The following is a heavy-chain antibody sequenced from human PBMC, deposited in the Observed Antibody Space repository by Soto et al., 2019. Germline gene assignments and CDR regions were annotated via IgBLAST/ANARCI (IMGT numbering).Heavy chain of an antibody. CDR2: IYYSGST. CDR1: GGSISSYY. Sequence: SETLSLTCTVSGGSISSYYWSWIRQPPGKGLEWIGYIYYSGSTNYNPSLKSRVTISVDTSKNQFSLKLSSVTAADTAVYYCARHEPFAPYYYYYMDVWGKGTTVTVSS. CDR3: ARHEPFAPYYYYYMDV. V-gene: IGHV4-59*08. J-gene: IGHJ6*03.